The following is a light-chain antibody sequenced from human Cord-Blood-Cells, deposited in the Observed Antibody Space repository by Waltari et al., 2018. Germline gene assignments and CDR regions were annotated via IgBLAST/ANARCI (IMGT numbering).Light chain of an antibody. CDR1: QDISKY. J-gene: IGKJ5*01. Sequence: DIQIPQSPSSLSASVGDRVTITCQARQDISKYLNWYQQKPGKAPKLLIYDASNLETGVPSRFSGSGSGTDFTFTISSLQPEDIATYYCQQYDNLPLTFGQGTRLEIK. CDR3: QQYDNLPLT. CDR2: DAS. V-gene: IGKV1-33*01.